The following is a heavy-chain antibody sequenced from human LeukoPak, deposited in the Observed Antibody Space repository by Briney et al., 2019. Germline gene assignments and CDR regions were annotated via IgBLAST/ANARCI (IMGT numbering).Heavy chain of an antibody. D-gene: IGHD1-1*01. CDR2: ISSGGST. CDR3: KSGGAAPGSFDN. J-gene: IGHJ4*02. V-gene: IGHV3-66*01. CDR1: GFTVSSDY. Sequence: GGSLRLSCAASGFTVSSDYMGWVRQAPEKGLEWVSLISSGGSTYYADSLKGRFTISRDNSKNTLYLQMNSLRVEDTAVYYCKSGGAAPGSFDNWGQGTLVTVSP.